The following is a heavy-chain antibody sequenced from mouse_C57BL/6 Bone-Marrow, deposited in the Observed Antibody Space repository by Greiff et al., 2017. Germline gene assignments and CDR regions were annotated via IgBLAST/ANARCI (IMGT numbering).Heavy chain of an antibody. D-gene: IGHD1-1*01. CDR3: AREEGYGSGLWFAY. V-gene: IGHV1-50*01. J-gene: IGHJ3*01. CDR2: IDPSDSYT. Sequence: QVQLQQPGAELVKPGASVKLSCKASGYTFTSYWMQWVKQRPGQGLEWIGEIDPSDSYTNYNQKFKGKATLTVDTSSSTAYMQLSSLTSEDSAVYYCAREEGYGSGLWFAYWGQGTLVTVSA. CDR1: GYTFTSYW.